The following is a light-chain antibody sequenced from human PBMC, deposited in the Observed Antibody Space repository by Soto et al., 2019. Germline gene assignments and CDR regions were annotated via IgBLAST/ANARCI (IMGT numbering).Light chain of an antibody. J-gene: IGLJ1*01. CDR1: SSDVGDYNS. Sequence: QSALTQPRSVSGSPGQSVTVSCIGTSSDVGDYNSVSWYQQHPGKAPKLMIYDVSKRPSGVTDRFSGSKSGNTASLTISGLQAEDEADYYCCSYGGGSPYVFGIGTKLTVL. V-gene: IGLV2-11*01. CDR2: DVS. CDR3: CSYGGGSPYV.